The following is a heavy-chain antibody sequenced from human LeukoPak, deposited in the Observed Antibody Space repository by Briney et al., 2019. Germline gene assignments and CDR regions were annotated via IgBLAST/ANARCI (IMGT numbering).Heavy chain of an antibody. CDR1: GGSISSSGYY. CDR3: ARHSRSGYGDYESAFDI. Sequence: SETLSLTCIVSGGSISSSGYYWDWIRQPPGKGLGWIGSFYYTGSTYYHPSLKSRITISVDTSKNQFSLKLRSVTAADTAVYYCARHSRSGYGDYESAFDIWGQGTMVTVSS. V-gene: IGHV4-39*01. D-gene: IGHD5-12*01. J-gene: IGHJ3*02. CDR2: FYYTGST.